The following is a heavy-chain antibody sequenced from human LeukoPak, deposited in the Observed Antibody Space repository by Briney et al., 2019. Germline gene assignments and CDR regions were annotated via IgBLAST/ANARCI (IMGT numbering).Heavy chain of an antibody. CDR2: ISGSGGST. J-gene: IGHJ4*02. CDR1: GFRFEDYT. V-gene: IGHV3-23*01. D-gene: IGHD3-22*01. Sequence: GRSLRLSCAASGFRFEDYTMHWVRQAPGKALEWVSGISGSGGSTYYADSVKGRFTISRDNSKNTLYLQMNSLRAEDTAVYYCAKDRGIVVVLGECWGQGTLVTVSS. CDR3: AKDRGIVVVLGEC.